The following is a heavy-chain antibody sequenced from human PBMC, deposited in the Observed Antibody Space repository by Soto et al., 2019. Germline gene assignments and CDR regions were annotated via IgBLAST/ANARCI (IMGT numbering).Heavy chain of an antibody. J-gene: IGHJ4*02. Sequence: GGSLRLSCAASGFTFSSYWMHWVRQAPGKGLVWVSRINSDGSSTSYADSVKGRFTISRDNAKNTLYLQMNSLRAEDTAVYYCAREYYGYVWGSYRPFDYWGQGTLVTVSS. CDR2: INSDGSST. CDR1: GFTFSSYW. CDR3: AREYYGYVWGSYRPFDY. V-gene: IGHV3-74*01. D-gene: IGHD3-16*02.